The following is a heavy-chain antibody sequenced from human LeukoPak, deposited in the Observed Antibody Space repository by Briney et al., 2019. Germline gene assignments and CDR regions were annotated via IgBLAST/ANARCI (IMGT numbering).Heavy chain of an antibody. CDR3: ARSRQYYDSSDYFDY. D-gene: IGHD3-22*01. V-gene: IGHV3-30-3*01. Sequence: QSGGSLRLSCIASGFTFNTYSMHWVRQAPGKGLEWVAVLSFDGDEKHYADSVKGRFTISRDNSKNTLYLQMNSLRAEDTAVYYCARSRQYYDSSDYFDYWGQGTLVTVSS. J-gene: IGHJ4*02. CDR2: LSFDGDEK. CDR1: GFTFNTYS.